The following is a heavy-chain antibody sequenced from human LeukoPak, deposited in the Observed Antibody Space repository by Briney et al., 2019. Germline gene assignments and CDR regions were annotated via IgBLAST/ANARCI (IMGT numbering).Heavy chain of an antibody. CDR1: GGTFSTYG. Sequence: ASVKVSCKASGGTFSTYGFTWVRQAPGQGPEWMGRILPIFDLTDYAPKFQGRVTITADKSTSTAYMELSSLRSEDTAVYYCARVGIDYDILTGHTGGNWFDPWGQGTLVTVSS. D-gene: IGHD3-9*01. CDR3: ARVGIDYDILTGHTGGNWFDP. V-gene: IGHV1-69*04. CDR2: ILPIFDLT. J-gene: IGHJ5*02.